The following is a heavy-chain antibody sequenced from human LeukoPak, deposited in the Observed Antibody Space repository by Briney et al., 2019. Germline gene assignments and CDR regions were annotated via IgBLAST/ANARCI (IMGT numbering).Heavy chain of an antibody. V-gene: IGHV3-21*01. D-gene: IGHD2-2*01. Sequence: KAGGSLRLSCAASGFTFSNYSMNWVRQAPGKGLEWVSSISSSSSYIYYADSVKGRFTISRDNAKNSVYLQMNSLRAEDTAVYYSARSPTVSVGECSSVTCQADYWGQGTLVTVSS. CDR1: GFTFSNYS. CDR2: ISSSSSYI. J-gene: IGHJ4*02. CDR3: ARSPTVSVGECSSVTCQADY.